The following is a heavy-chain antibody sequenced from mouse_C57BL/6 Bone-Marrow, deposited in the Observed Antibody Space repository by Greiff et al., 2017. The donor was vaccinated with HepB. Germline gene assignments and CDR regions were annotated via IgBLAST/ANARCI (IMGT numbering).Heavy chain of an antibody. CDR2: VYPYNGGT. J-gene: IGHJ1*03. Sequence: EVMLVESGPVLVKPGPSVKISCKASGFTFTDYYMHWVKQSHGKSLEWIGLVYPYNGGTSYNQKFKGKATLTVDTSSSTAYMELNSLTSEDSAVYYCASAPRNYYGRDWYFDVWGTGTTVTVSS. CDR3: ASAPRNYYGRDWYFDV. D-gene: IGHD1-1*01. CDR1: GFTFTDYY. V-gene: IGHV1-36*01.